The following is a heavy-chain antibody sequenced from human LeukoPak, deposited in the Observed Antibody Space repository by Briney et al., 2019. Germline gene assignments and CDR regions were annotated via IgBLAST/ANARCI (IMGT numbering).Heavy chain of an antibody. CDR3: ARGPRGLGPRFDY. J-gene: IGHJ4*02. V-gene: IGHV4-34*01. D-gene: IGHD3/OR15-3a*01. Sequence: SETLSLTCAVYGGSFSGYYWSWIRQPPGKGLEWIGEINHSGSTNYNPSLKSRVTISVDTSKNQFSLKLSSVTAADTAVYYCARGPRGLGPRFDYWGQGTLVTVSS. CDR1: GGSFSGYY. CDR2: INHSGST.